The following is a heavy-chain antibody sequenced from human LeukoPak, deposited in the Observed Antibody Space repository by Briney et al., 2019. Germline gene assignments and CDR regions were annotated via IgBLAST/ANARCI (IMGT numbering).Heavy chain of an antibody. J-gene: IGHJ4*02. CDR3: APFWSGYYTGDY. D-gene: IGHD3-3*01. Sequence: VASVTVSFTVSGYTLTELSMHWVRQAPGKGLEWMGGFDPEDGETIYAQKFQGRVTMTEDTSTDTAYMELSSLRSEDTAVYYCAPFWSGYYTGDYWGQGTLVTVSS. CDR2: FDPEDGET. CDR1: GYTLTELS. V-gene: IGHV1-24*01.